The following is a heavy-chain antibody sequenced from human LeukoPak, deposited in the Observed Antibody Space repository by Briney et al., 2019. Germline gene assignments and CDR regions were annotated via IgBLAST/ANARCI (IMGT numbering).Heavy chain of an antibody. CDR1: GFTVSNNY. D-gene: IGHD3-22*01. V-gene: IGHV3-53*01. CDR2: IYSGGST. CDR3: AKFSSGYYYRPFDF. J-gene: IGHJ4*02. Sequence: GGSLRLSCAASGFTVSNNYMSWVRQAPGKGVAGVSVIYSGGSTYYADSVKGRFTISRHNSKNTLYLQMNSLRAEDTAVYYCAKFSSGYYYRPFDFWGQGTLVTVPS.